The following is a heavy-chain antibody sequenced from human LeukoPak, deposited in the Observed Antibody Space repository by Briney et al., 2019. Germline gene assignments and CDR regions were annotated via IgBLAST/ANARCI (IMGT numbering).Heavy chain of an antibody. J-gene: IGHJ4*02. CDR1: GFTVSSNY. CDR2: IYSGGST. D-gene: IGHD5-24*01. CDR3: ARYSRDGYNVN. Sequence: GGSLRLSCAASGFTVSSNYMSWVRQAPGKGLECVSVIYSGGSTYYADSVKGRFTISRDNSKNTLYLQMNSLRAEDTAVYYCARYSRDGYNVNWGQGTLVTVSS. V-gene: IGHV3-66*02.